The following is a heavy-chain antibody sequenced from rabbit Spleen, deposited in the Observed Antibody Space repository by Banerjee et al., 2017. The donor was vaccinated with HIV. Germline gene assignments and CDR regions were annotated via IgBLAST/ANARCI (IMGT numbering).Heavy chain of an antibody. D-gene: IGHD4-2*01. CDR1: GMDLSNIA. Sequence: QEQLKETGGGLVQPGGSLTLSCKVSGMDLSNIAMSWVRQAPGKGLEWIGDIYPGFGVTNCANSVKGRFTISSDNAQKTVDLQMNSLTAADTATYFCARDAGGNTYFNLWGQGTLVTVS. J-gene: IGHJ4*01. CDR2: IYPGFGVT. CDR3: ARDAGGNTYFNL. V-gene: IGHV1S47*01.